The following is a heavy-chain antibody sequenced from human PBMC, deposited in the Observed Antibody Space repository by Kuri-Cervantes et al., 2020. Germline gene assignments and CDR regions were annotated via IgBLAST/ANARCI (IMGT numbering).Heavy chain of an antibody. Sequence: GGSLRLSCAASGFTVSSTYMSWVRQAPGKGLESISLIYSGAGTYFADSVKGRFTISRHNSRNTLYLQMSSLRAEDTAVYHCARVHCSGGSCYMEYYYIDVWGKGTTVTVSS. D-gene: IGHD2-15*01. J-gene: IGHJ6*03. V-gene: IGHV3-53*04. CDR1: GFTVSSTY. CDR2: IYSGAGT. CDR3: ARVHCSGGSCYMEYYYIDV.